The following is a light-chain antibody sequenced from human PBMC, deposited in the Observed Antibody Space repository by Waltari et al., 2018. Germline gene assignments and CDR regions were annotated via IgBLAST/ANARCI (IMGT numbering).Light chain of an antibody. CDR3: QQSYSSLTWT. CDR2: SAS. J-gene: IGKJ1*01. Sequence: DIQMTQSPSSLSASAGDSVTITCRASQNINNYLNWYQQKPGKAPTLLIYSASGLQNGVPSRFSASGFGTDFALTISSLQPEDFATYYCQQSYSSLTWTFGQGTTV. V-gene: IGKV1-39*01. CDR1: QNINNY.